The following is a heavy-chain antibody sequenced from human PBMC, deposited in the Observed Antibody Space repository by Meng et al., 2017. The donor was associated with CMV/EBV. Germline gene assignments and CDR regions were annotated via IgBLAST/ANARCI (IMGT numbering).Heavy chain of an antibody. V-gene: IGHV3-30*04. CDR3: ARVAAAVKYYFDY. D-gene: IGHD6-13*01. CDR1: GFTSSSYA. CDR2: ISYDGSNK. Sequence: GGSLRLSCAASGFTSSSYAMHWVRQAPGKGLEWVAVISYDGSNKYYADSVKGRFTISRDNSKNTLYLQMNSLRAEDTAVYYCARVAAAVKYYFDYWGQGTLVTVSS. J-gene: IGHJ4*02.